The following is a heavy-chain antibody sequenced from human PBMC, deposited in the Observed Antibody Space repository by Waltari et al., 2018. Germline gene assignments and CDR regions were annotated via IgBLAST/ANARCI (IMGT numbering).Heavy chain of an antibody. CDR2: IYYSGST. CDR1: GGSISSHY. V-gene: IGHV4-59*11. D-gene: IGHD3-9*01. CDR3: ARGFYDILTGYYSGSDY. Sequence: QVQLQESGPGLVKPSETLSLTCTVSGGSISSHYWSWIRQPPGKGLEWIGYIYYSGSTNYNPSRKSRVTISVDTSKNQFSLKLSSVTAADTAVYYCARGFYDILTGYYSGSDYWGQGTLVTVSS. J-gene: IGHJ4*02.